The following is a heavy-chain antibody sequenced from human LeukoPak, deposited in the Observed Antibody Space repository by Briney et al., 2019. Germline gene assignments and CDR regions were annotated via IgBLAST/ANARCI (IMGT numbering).Heavy chain of an antibody. J-gene: IGHJ4*02. CDR3: ASEWIVGATKFDY. Sequence: PSETLSLTCTVSCGSISSSSYYSGWIRQPPGKGLEWVGSIYYSGSTYYNPSLKSRVTIPVDTSKNQFSLKLSSVTAADTAVYYCASEWIVGATKFDYWGQGTLVTVSS. CDR2: IYYSGST. CDR1: CGSISSSSYY. V-gene: IGHV4-39*07. D-gene: IGHD1-26*01.